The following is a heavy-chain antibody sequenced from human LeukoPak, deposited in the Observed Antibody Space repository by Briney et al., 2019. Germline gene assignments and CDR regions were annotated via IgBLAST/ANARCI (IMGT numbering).Heavy chain of an antibody. J-gene: IGHJ4*02. CDR1: GFTFSSYG. CDR2: ISYDGSNK. CDR3: AEEDGVWDSYFDY. V-gene: IGHV3-30*18. Sequence: GGPLRLSCAASGFTFSSYGMHWVRQAPGKGLEWVAVISYDGSNKYYADSVKGRFTISRDNSKNTLYLQMNSLRAEDTAAYYCAEEDGVWDSYFDYWGQGTLVTVSS. D-gene: IGHD5-24*01.